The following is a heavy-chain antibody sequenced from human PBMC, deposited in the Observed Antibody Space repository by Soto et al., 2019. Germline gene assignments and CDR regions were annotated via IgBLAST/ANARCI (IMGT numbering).Heavy chain of an antibody. V-gene: IGHV1-69*01. Sequence: QVQLVQSGAEVKKPGSSVKVSCKASGGTFSSYAISWVRQAPGQGLEWMGGIIPIFGTANYAQKFQGRVTITADESTSTAYMELSSLRSEDTAVYYCARGGYCSSTSCYTFAEYFQHCGQGTLVTVSS. J-gene: IGHJ1*01. CDR2: IIPIFGTA. CDR1: GGTFSSYA. D-gene: IGHD2-2*02. CDR3: ARGGYCSSTSCYTFAEYFQH.